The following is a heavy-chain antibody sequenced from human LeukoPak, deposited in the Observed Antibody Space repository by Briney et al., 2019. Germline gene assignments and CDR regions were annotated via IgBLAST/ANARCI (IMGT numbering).Heavy chain of an antibody. CDR3: ARAGGYNWNDDLDY. D-gene: IGHD1-1*01. V-gene: IGHV1-18*01. J-gene: IGHJ4*02. CDR1: GYTFTSYG. CDR2: ISDYSGDT. Sequence: GASVKVSCKASGYTFTSYGISWVRQAPGQGLEWMGWISDYSGDTNYAQKLQGRVTMTTDTSTSTAYMELRSLRSDDTAAYYCARAGGYNWNDDLDYWGQGTLVTVSS.